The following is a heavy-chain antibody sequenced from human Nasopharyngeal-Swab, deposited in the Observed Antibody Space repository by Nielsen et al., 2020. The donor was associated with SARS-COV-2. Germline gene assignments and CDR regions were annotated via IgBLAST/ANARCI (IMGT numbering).Heavy chain of an antibody. J-gene: IGHJ4*02. Sequence: GGSLRLSCAASGFTVGNNYMTWVRQAPGKGLQWVSVIYSGGSTYYADSVKGRFTISRDNSKNMVYLQMNSLRAEDTAVYYCARDPGSYYFEFWGQGTLVTVSS. D-gene: IGHD3-10*01. CDR3: ARDPGSYYFEF. CDR2: IYSGGST. V-gene: IGHV3-53*01. CDR1: GFTVGNNY.